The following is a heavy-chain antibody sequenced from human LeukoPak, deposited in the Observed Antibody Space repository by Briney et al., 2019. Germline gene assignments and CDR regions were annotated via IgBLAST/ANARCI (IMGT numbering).Heavy chain of an antibody. J-gene: IGHJ1*01. V-gene: IGHV3-66*01. D-gene: IGHD2-15*01. CDR3: ASDSYSPEYFQH. CDR2: IYSGGST. Sequence: GWFLRLFCAASGFSVSNNYMSWVRQAPGKGLAWVSVIYSGGSTFYADSVKGRFTISRDNSKNTLYLQMNSLRAEDTAVYYCASDSYSPEYFQHWGQGTLVTVSS. CDR1: GFSVSNNY.